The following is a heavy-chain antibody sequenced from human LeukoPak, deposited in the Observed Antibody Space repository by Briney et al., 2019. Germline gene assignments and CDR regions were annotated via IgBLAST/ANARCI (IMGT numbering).Heavy chain of an antibody. CDR3: ARDPYCGGDCYSALDY. CDR2: ISYDGSNK. CDR1: GFTFSSYA. Sequence: GGSLRLSCAASGFTFSSYAMHWVRQAPGKGLEWVAVISYDGSNKYYAGSVKGRFTISRDNSKNTLYLQMNSLRAEDTAVYYCARDPYCGGDCYSALDYWGQGTLVTVSS. V-gene: IGHV3-30*04. J-gene: IGHJ4*02. D-gene: IGHD2-21*02.